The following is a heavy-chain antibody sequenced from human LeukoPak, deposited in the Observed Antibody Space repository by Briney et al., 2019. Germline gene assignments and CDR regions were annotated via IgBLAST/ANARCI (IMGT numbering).Heavy chain of an antibody. CDR3: ARDRSIWFGESYYYYYYMDV. Sequence: SETLSLTCTVSGGSISSGSYYWSWIRQPAGKGLEWIGRIYTSGSTNYNPSLKSRVTISVDTSKNQFSLKLSSVTAADTAVYYCARDRSIWFGESYYYYYYMDVWGKGTTVTVSS. CDR1: GGSISSGSYY. D-gene: IGHD3-10*01. CDR2: IYTSGST. V-gene: IGHV4-61*02. J-gene: IGHJ6*03.